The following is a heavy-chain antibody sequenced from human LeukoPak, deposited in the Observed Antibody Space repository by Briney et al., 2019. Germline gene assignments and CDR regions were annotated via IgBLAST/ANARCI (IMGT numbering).Heavy chain of an antibody. J-gene: IGHJ4*02. V-gene: IGHV1-2*02. Sequence: ASVKVSCKASGYTFSDHYMHWVRHAPGQGLEWVGWINPKSDGTNFAQKFLGRVTMTRDTSLSTAYMELSRLGSDDTAVYYCARGAKFRSGDNCYSTFDYWGQGTLVTVSS. CDR1: GYTFSDHY. CDR3: ARGAKFRSGDNCYSTFDY. CDR2: INPKSDGT. D-gene: IGHD2-21*02.